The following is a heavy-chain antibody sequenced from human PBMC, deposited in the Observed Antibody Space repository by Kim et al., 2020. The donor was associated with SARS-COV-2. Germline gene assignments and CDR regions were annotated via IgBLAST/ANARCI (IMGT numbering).Heavy chain of an antibody. CDR1: GFIFKNHS. D-gene: IGHD2-21*01. CDR3: ARGAPGDSDAFDI. V-gene: IGHV3-33*01. J-gene: IGHJ3*02. Sequence: GGSLRLSCAASGFIFKNHSMHWVRQAPGKGLDWVAVIYFDGNNKYYGDSVKGRFTISRDNSKNTLRLQMNSLRAEDTAVYYCARGAPGDSDAFDIWGQGTMVPVSS. CDR2: IYFDGNNK.